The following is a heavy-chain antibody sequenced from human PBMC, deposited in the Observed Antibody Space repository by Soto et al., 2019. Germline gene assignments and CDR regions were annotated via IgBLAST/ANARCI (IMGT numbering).Heavy chain of an antibody. D-gene: IGHD4-17*01. CDR3: AHCTLHDYGDYDPGTSHVFDS. CDR1: GFSLSNSGVG. CDR2: IYGDNDK. V-gene: IGHV2-5*02. J-gene: IGHJ4*02. Sequence: QITLKESGPSPVKPTQTLTVTCTFSGFSLSNSGVGVAWIRQPPGKALEWLALIYGDNDKRYSPSLKTRLTXNXXXSXHQVVLTMTNMDPVDTATYYCAHCTLHDYGDYDPGTSHVFDSWGQGTLVTVSS.